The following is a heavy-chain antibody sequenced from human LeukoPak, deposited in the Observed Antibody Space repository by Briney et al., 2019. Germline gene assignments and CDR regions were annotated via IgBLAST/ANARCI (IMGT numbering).Heavy chain of an antibody. Sequence: SETLSLTFTVSGGSISSYYWRWIRQPPGKGLGWNGYIYYSGSTNYNPSLKSRVTISVDTSKNQFSLKLSSVTAADTAVYYCARQHCYDSSGYWVFDYWGQGTLVTVSS. CDR2: IYYSGST. D-gene: IGHD3-22*01. V-gene: IGHV4-59*08. CDR1: GGSISSYY. J-gene: IGHJ4*02. CDR3: ARQHCYDSSGYWVFDY.